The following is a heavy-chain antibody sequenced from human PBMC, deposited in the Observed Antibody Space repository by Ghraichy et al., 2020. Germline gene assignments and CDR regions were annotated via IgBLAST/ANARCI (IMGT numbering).Heavy chain of an antibody. CDR3: ARQGIVGTTHTYYYFGLDV. Sequence: GGSLRLSCAASGFTVSSNYMSWVRQAPGKGLEWVSVIYSGGTTYYADSVKGRFTISRDNSKNTLYLQMNTLRADDTAVYYCARQGIVGTTHTYYYFGLDVWGQGTTVTVSS. V-gene: IGHV3-53*01. CDR1: GFTVSSNY. D-gene: IGHD1-26*01. J-gene: IGHJ6*02. CDR2: IYSGGTT.